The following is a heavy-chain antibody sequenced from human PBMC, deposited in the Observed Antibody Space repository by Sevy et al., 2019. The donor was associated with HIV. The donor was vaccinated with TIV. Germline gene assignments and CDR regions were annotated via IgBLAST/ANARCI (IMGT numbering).Heavy chain of an antibody. CDR3: AKDAYYYDGSGYSMSQWYYGMDV. CDR1: GFTVSSNY. CDR2: IYSGEYT. D-gene: IGHD3-22*01. Sequence: GGSLRLSCAASGFTVSSNYMSWVRQAPGKGLEWVSVIYSGEYTYYADSVKGRFTISRDNSKNTLYLQMSSLRAEDMAVYYCAKDAYYYDGSGYSMSQWYYGMDVWGQGTTVTVSS. J-gene: IGHJ6*02. V-gene: IGHV3-53*01.